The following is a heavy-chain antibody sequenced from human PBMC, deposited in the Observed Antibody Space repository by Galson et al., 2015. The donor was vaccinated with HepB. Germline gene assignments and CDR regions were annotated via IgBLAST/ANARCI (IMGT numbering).Heavy chain of an antibody. Sequence: TLSLTCTVSGGSISTPTYYWSWIRQPPGKGLEWIGYIYHSGRIYYNPSLKSRVTISVDKSRNQFSLDLNSVTAADTAVYYCARVRGEYCTSGSCDWFDPWGQGTLVTVSS. D-gene: IGHD2-15*01. CDR2: IYHSGRI. J-gene: IGHJ5*01. CDR3: ARVRGEYCTSGSCDWFDP. V-gene: IGHV4-30-2*01. CDR1: GGSISTPTYY.